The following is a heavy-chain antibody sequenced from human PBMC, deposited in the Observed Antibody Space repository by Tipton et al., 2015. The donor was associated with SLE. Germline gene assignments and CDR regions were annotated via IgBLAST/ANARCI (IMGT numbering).Heavy chain of an antibody. Sequence: GSLRLSCVTSGFTFQNYPMHWVRQAPGKGLEWVSAISGSGTRTYYADSVRGRFTISRDNSKNTMYLQMNSLRAEDTAVYYCAKDESEEVAADWFDPRGQGILVTVSS. J-gene: IGHJ5*02. CDR2: ISGSGTRT. CDR1: GFTFQNYP. CDR3: AKDESEEVAADWFDP. V-gene: IGHV3-23*01. D-gene: IGHD5-12*01.